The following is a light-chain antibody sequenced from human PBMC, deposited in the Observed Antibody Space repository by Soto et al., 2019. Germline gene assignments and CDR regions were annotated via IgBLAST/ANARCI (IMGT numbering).Light chain of an antibody. CDR3: QQLKSYPIT. J-gene: IGKJ5*01. Sequence: DIQMTQSPSTLSASIGDRVTITCRASESIRTWLAWYQHKPGKAPKFLIYDASTLESGVPSRFSGSGSGTEFTLTISSLQPDDFATYYCQQLKSYPITFGQGTRLEIK. CDR2: DAS. V-gene: IGKV1-5*01. CDR1: ESIRTW.